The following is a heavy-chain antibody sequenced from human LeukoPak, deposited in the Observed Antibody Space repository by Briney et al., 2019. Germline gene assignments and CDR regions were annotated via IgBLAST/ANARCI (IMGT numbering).Heavy chain of an antibody. CDR3: ARTQYSTSPEGYYYYYMDV. CDR2: IYYSGST. D-gene: IGHD6-6*01. Sequence: SETLSLSCTVSGGSISSTSYYWGWIRQPPGKGLEWIGSIYYSGSTSYNPSLRSRVTISVATSKDQFSLKLSSVAAADTAVYYCARTQYSTSPEGYYYYYMDVWGKGTTLTVSS. CDR1: GGSISSTSYY. J-gene: IGHJ6*03. V-gene: IGHV4-39*01.